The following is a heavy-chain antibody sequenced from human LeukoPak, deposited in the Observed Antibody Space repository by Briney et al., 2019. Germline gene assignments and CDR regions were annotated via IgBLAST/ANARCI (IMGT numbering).Heavy chain of an antibody. J-gene: IGHJ4*02. D-gene: IGHD6-19*01. CDR3: AKSSGWYPPDY. CDR1: GGSISSYY. CDR2: IYYSGST. V-gene: IGHV4-59*12. Sequence: SETLSLTCTVSGGSISSYYWSWIRQPPGKGLEWIGYIYYSGSTNYNPSLKSRVTISVDTSKNQFSLKLSSVTAADTAVYYCAKSSGWYPPDYWGQGTLVTVSS.